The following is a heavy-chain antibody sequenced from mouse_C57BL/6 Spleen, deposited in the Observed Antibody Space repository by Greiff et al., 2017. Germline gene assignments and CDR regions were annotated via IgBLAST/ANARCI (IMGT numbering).Heavy chain of an antibody. CDR3: APDYYGSSSYWYFDV. J-gene: IGHJ1*03. Sequence: VQLQQSGPELVKPGASVKMSCKASGYTFTDYNMPWVKQSHGKSLEWIGYINPNNGGTSYNQKFKGKATLTVNKSSSTAYMELRSLTSEDYAVYYCAPDYYGSSSYWYFDVWGTGTTVTVSS. CDR2: INPNNGGT. V-gene: IGHV1-22*01. CDR1: GYTFTDYN. D-gene: IGHD1-1*01.